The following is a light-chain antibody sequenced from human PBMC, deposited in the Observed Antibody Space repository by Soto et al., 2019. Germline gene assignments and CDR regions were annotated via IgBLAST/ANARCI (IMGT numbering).Light chain of an antibody. CDR1: IRDVGSYNL. J-gene: IGLJ3*02. CDR2: EVR. V-gene: IGLV2-14*01. Sequence: QSALTQPASVSGSPGQSITIACTGTIRDVGSYNLVSWYQQRPGEAPKLIISEVRNRPSGISYRFTGSKSGNTASLTISGLQPEDEADYYCLSYTSANTRVFGGGTKLTVL. CDR3: LSYTSANTRV.